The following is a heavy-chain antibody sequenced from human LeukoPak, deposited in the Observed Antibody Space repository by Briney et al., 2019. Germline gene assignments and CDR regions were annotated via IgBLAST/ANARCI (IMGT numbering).Heavy chain of an antibody. J-gene: IGHJ5*02. D-gene: IGHD5-18*01. V-gene: IGHV4-59*01. Sequence: SETLFLTCTVSGGSISSYYWSWIRQPPGKGLEWIGYIYYSGSTNYNPSLKSRVTISVDTSKNQFSLKLSSVTAADTAVYYCASDGGYSYGYSWFDPWGQGTLVTVSS. CDR3: ASDGGYSYGYSWFDP. CDR1: GGSISSYY. CDR2: IYYSGST.